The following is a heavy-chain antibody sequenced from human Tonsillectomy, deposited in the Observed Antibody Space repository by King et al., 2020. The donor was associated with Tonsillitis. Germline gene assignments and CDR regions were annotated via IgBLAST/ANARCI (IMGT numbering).Heavy chain of an antibody. Sequence: LQLQESGPGLVKPSETLSLTCTVSGGSISSSSFYWGWIRQPPGKGLEWIGTIYYSGSTYYNPSLKIRVTISVDTSKNQFSLKRGFVTAADTAVYYCARHRSYSTATPFDFWGQGSLVTVSS. D-gene: IGHD1-26*01. J-gene: IGHJ4*02. CDR1: GGSISSSSFY. CDR3: ARHRSYSTATPFDF. V-gene: IGHV4-39*01. CDR2: IYYSGST.